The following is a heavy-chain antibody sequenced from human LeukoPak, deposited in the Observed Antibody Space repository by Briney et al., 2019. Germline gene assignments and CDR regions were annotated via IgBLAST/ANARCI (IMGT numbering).Heavy chain of an antibody. J-gene: IGHJ4*02. V-gene: IGHV4-39*01. D-gene: IGHD2-21*01. Sequence: SETLSLTCTVSGASISSTDYYWGWIRQPPGKGLEWIGSMYYRGSTYYNPSLKSRVTISVDTSENQLSLKLSSVTAADTAVYYCARQGVDIVVVEYWGQGTLLTVTS. CDR3: ARQGVDIVVVEY. CDR1: GASISSTDYY. CDR2: MYYRGST.